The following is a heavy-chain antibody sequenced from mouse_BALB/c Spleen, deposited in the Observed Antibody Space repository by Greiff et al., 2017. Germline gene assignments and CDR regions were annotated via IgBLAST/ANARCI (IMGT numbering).Heavy chain of an antibody. CDR3: ARDGEIGYYFDY. CDR1: GFTFTDYY. J-gene: IGHJ2*01. V-gene: IGHV7-3*02. D-gene: IGHD2-14*01. CDR2: IRNKANGYTT. Sequence: EVKLVESGGGLVQPGGSLRLSCATSGFTFTDYYMSWVRQPPGKALEWLGFIRNKANGYTTEYSASVKGRFTISRDNSQSILYLQMNTLRAEDSATYYCARDGEIGYYFDYWGQGTTLTVSS.